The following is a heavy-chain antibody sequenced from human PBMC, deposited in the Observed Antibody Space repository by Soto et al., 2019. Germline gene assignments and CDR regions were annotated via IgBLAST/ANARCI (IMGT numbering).Heavy chain of an antibody. CDR2: ISPYNGNT. D-gene: IGHD1-26*01. CDR1: GYIFDTYG. J-gene: IGHJ5*01. V-gene: IGHV1-18*01. Sequence: QVQLVQSGAEVKKPGASVKVSCKASGYIFDTYGINWVRQAPGQGLEWMGWISPYNGNTNYAQKLQDRATMTTDTSTSTAYMELMSLKSDDTAVYYCARGVSYYGDSWGQGTLVTVSS. CDR3: ARGVSYYGDS.